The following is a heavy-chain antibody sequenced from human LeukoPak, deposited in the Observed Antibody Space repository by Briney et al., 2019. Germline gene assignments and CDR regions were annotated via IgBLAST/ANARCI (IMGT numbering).Heavy chain of an antibody. CDR3: TREAPWDYYYGMDV. CDR1: GGTFSSYA. CDR2: IIPIFGTA. Sequence: SVKVSCKASGGTFSSYAISWVRQAPGQGLEWMGGIIPIFGTANYAQKFQGRVTITADESTSTAYMELSSLRSEDTAVYYCTREAPWDYYYGMDVWGQGTTVTVSS. D-gene: IGHD7-27*01. J-gene: IGHJ6*02. V-gene: IGHV1-69*13.